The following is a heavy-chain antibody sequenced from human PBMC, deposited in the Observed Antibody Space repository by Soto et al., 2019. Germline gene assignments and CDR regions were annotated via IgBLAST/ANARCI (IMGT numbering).Heavy chain of an antibody. V-gene: IGHV1-8*01. J-gene: IGHJ6*03. CDR2: MNPNSGNT. CDR1: GYTFTSYD. CDR3: ARGPVLLWFGEVLSYYYYYMDV. Sequence: GASVKVSCKASGYTFTSYDINWVRQATGQGLEWMGWMNPNSGNTGYAQKFQGRVTMTRNTSISTAYMELSSLRSEDTAVYYCARGPVLLWFGEVLSYYYYYMDVWGKGTTVTVSS. D-gene: IGHD3-10*01.